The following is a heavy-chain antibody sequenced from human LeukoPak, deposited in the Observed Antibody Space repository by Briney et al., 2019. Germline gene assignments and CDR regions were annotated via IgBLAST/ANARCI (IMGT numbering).Heavy chain of an antibody. CDR3: AKDPTTVVITYFDY. Sequence: PGGSLRLSCAASGVTFSSYGMHWVRRAPGKGLEWVAFIRYDGSNKYYADSVKGRFTISRDNSKNTLYLQMNSLRAEDTAVYYCAKDPTTVVITYFDYWGQGTLVTVSS. CDR2: IRYDGSNK. CDR1: GVTFSSYG. V-gene: IGHV3-30*02. D-gene: IGHD4-23*01. J-gene: IGHJ4*02.